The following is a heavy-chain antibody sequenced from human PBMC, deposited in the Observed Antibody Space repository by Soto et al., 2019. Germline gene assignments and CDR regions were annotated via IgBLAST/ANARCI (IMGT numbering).Heavy chain of an antibody. V-gene: IGHV1-69*01. D-gene: IGHD1-26*01. J-gene: IGHJ6*01. CDR2: IIPIFGTA. Sequence: QVQLVQSGAEVKKPGSSVKVSCKASGGTFSSYGISWVRQAPGQGLEWMGGIIPIFGTANYAQKFQGRVTINADESTSTAYMELSSLRSEDTAVYYCAVGPWGVGSYYYYGMDVWGQGITFTVSS. CDR3: AVGPWGVGSYYYYGMDV. CDR1: GGTFSSYG.